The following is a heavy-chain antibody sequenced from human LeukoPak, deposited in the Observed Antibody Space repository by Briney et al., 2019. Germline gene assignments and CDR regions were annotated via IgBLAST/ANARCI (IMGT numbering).Heavy chain of an antibody. CDR2: ISGSGGST. J-gene: IGHJ3*02. CDR3: ARDSGDCSGGNCYHDAFDI. V-gene: IGHV3-23*01. Sequence: GGSLRLSCAASGFTFSSYAMRWVRQAPGKGLEWVSAISGSGGSTYYEDSVKGRFTISRDNSKNTRYLQMNRLRAEDTAVYYCARDSGDCSGGNCYHDAFDIWGQGTMVTVSS. CDR1: GFTFSSYA. D-gene: IGHD2-15*01.